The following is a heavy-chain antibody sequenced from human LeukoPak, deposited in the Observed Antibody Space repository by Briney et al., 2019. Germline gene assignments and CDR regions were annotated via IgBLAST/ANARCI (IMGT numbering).Heavy chain of an antibody. CDR2: ISAGGDFV. CDR3: ARGGAHYYDSSGSHLGDY. D-gene: IGHD3-22*01. CDR1: GFPFSTHS. V-gene: IGHV3-21*01. Sequence: GGSLRLSCAASGFPFSTHSLNWVRQAPGKGLEWVSSISAGGDFVYYGDSVKGRFTMSRDNAKNSLYLQMNSLRAEDTAVYYCARGGAHYYDSSGSHLGDYWGQGTLVTVSS. J-gene: IGHJ4*02.